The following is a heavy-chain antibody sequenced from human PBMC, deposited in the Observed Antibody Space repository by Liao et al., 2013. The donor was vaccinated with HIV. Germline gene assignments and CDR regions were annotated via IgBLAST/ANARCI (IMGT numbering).Heavy chain of an antibody. D-gene: IGHD4-11*01. J-gene: IGHJ4*02. CDR2: IYYSGST. CDR3: ARDLYSFGFDY. Sequence: QLQLQESGPGLVKPSETLSLTCTVSGASISSSSYYWGWIRQPPGKGLEWIGSIYYSGSTYYNPSLKSRVTISVDTSKNQFSLNLTSVSAADTATYYCARDLYSFGFDYWGQGILVAVSS. V-gene: IGHV4-39*07. CDR1: GASISSSSYY.